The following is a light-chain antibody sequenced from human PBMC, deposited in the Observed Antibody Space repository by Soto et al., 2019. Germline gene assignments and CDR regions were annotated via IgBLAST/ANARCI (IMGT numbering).Light chain of an antibody. CDR2: DVS. CDR1: SSDVGAFNY. CDR3: SSYTNNNFVV. Sequence: QSALTQPASVSGSPGQSITISCTGTSSDVGAFNYVSWYQQHPGKAPKLMIYDVSNRPSGVSYRFSGSKSGNRASLTISGLQAEDEAIYYCSSYTNNNFVVFGGGTKLTVL. J-gene: IGLJ2*01. V-gene: IGLV2-14*01.